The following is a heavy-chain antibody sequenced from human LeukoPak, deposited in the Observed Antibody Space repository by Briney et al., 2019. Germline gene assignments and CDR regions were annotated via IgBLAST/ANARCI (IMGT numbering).Heavy chain of an antibody. D-gene: IGHD6-19*01. CDR3: ARQKQWLAGYYFDY. V-gene: IGHV3-7*01. CDR1: GFPFSSYW. Sequence: GRTLRLFCAASGFPFSSYWMSWARQAPGKGLEWVANKKQDGSEKYYVDSVKGRFTIPRDNAKNSLYLQMNSVRAEDTAVYYCARQKQWLAGYYFDYWGQGTLVTVSS. J-gene: IGHJ4*02. CDR2: KKQDGSEK.